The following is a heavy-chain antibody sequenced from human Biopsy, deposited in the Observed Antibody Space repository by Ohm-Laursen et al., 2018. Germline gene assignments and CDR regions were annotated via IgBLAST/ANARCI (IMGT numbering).Heavy chain of an antibody. CDR1: GFSLSSTGMR. Sequence: TQTLTLTRSFSGFSLSSTGMRISWVRQPPGKALECLGRIDWDDDKFYSPSLETKLSLSKDTTTNQVVLTLTDVDPEDTATYYCARTRAHNFGALEFWGQGILITVSS. CDR2: IDWDDDK. V-gene: IGHV2-70*04. J-gene: IGHJ4*01. D-gene: IGHD1-1*01. CDR3: ARTRAHNFGALEF.